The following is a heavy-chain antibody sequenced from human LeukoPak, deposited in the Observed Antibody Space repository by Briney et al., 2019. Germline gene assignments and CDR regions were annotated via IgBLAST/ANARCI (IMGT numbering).Heavy chain of an antibody. J-gene: IGHJ4*02. D-gene: IGHD3-10*01. CDR1: GFTFSSYG. CDR3: ARSPNYGSGRYYFDS. V-gene: IGHV3-33*01. CDR2: IWYDGSVK. Sequence: PGRSLRLSCAASGFTFSSYGMHWVRQAPGKGLEWVAIIWYDGSVKNYADSVKGRFTISRDNSKSTLYLQMNSLGAEDTALYYCARSPNYGSGRYYFDSWGQGILVTVSS.